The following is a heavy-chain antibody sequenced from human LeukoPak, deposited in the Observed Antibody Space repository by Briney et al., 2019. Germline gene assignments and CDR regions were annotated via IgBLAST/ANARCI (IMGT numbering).Heavy chain of an antibody. CDR1: GFVFSNYN. CDR2: ISSSSSTI. J-gene: IGHJ4*02. D-gene: IGHD2-15*01. V-gene: IGHV3-48*01. Sequence: GGSLRLSCAASGFVFSNYNMHWVRQAPGKGLEWVSYISSSSSTIFYADSVKGRFTISRDNAKNSLYLQMNSLRAEDTAVYYCAKDRDIAVVVAALDYWGQGTLVTVSS. CDR3: AKDRDIAVVVAALDY.